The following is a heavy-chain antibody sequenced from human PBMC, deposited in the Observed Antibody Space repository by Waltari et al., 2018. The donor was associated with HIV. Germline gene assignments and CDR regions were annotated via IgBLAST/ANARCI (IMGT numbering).Heavy chain of an antibody. CDR1: GFIFRSYR. J-gene: IGHJ4*02. V-gene: IGHV3-48*02. CDR2: ISRSGNTK. D-gene: IGHD6-19*01. Sequence: EVQLVESGGGLVQPGGSLRLSCAASGFIFRSYRGNWVRQAPGKGLEWVSYISRSGNTKYYADSVKGRFTIFRDNAKNSLYLQMNSLRDEDTAVYYCARDPEWLVEGGDYWGQGTLVTVSS. CDR3: ARDPEWLVEGGDY.